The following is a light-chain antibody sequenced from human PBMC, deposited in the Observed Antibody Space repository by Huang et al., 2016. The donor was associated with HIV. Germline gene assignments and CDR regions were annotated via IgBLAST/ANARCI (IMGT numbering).Light chain of an antibody. V-gene: IGKV4-1*01. J-gene: IGKJ4*01. Sequence: DIVMTQSPDSLAVSLGERATINCKSSQSILYPSNSKNYLAWYQKKPGQPPELLIYWASTRESGVPDRFSGSGSGTDFTLTISSLQAEDVAVYYCQQYYRTPLTFGGGTKVEIK. CDR2: WAS. CDR3: QQYYRTPLT. CDR1: QSILYPSNSKNY.